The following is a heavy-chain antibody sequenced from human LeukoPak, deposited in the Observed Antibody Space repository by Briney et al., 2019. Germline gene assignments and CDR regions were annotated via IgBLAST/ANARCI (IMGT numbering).Heavy chain of an antibody. CDR1: GISLSNYA. D-gene: IGHD2-15*01. CDR2: ISERGGST. J-gene: IGHJ4*02. CDR3: ANPRVQVAAI. V-gene: IGHV3-23*01. Sequence: PGGSLRLSCVVSGISLSNYAMTWVRQAPGKGLEWVSYISERGGSTTYADSVKGRFTISRDNSKNTLYLQMNSLRAEDTAVYYCANPRVQVAAIWGQGTLVTVSS.